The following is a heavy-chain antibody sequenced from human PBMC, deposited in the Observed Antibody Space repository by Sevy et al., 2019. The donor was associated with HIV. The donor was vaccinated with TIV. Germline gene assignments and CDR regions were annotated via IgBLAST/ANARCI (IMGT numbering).Heavy chain of an antibody. CDR2: ISSSSSTI. D-gene: IGHD3-22*01. V-gene: IGHV3-48*02. J-gene: IGHJ4*02. CDR3: ARHPYYDSSGYVDY. Sequence: GGCLRLSCAASGFSFSGYSMNCVRQAPGKGLEWVSYISSSSSTIYYADSVKGRFTISRDNAKNSLYLQMNSLRDEDTAVYYCARHPYYDSSGYVDYWGQGTLVTVSS. CDR1: GFSFSGYS.